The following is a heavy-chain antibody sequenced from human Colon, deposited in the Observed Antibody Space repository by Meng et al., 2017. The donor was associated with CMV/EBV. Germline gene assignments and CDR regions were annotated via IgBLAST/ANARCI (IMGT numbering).Heavy chain of an antibody. J-gene: IGHJ5*02. CDR1: NGSISSTTYY. CDR2: IYYSGTA. CDR3: ARHRDHHYPNFAFDL. D-gene: IGHD1-1*01. V-gene: IGHV4-31*03. Sequence: LRLSCNVSNGSISSTTYYWTWVRQHPGKGLEWVGYIYYSGTAYHNPSLKSRLTISLDTSKNLCSMKLNSVTAADTAVYYCARHRDHHYPNFAFDLWGQGILVTSPQ.